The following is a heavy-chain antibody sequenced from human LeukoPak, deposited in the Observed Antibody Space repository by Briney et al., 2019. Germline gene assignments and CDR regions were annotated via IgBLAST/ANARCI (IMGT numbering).Heavy chain of an antibody. CDR2: ISYDGSSE. D-gene: IGHD1-26*01. CDR3: AREEEGELPDY. J-gene: IGHJ4*02. Sequence: GGSLRLSCTASGFPFSGHAMHWIRQAPGKGPEWLALISYDGSSEFYADSVKGRSTISRDNSKNTLYLQVNSLRPEDTAVYFCAREEEGELPDYWGQGTQVTVSS. V-gene: IGHV3-30*01. CDR1: GFPFSGHA.